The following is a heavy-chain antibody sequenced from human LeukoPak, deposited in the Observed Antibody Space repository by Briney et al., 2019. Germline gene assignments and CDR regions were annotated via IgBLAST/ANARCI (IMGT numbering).Heavy chain of an antibody. CDR2: INSDGSDI. V-gene: IGHV3-74*01. Sequence: PGGSLRLSCAASGFTFSSYCMHWVRQAPGKGLEWVSRINSDGSDIYYADSVMGRFTVSRDNSKNTLYLQMNRLRAEDTAVYYCERALGHTAGLDYWGQGTLVTVSS. D-gene: IGHD2-2*02. CDR3: ERALGHTAGLDY. CDR1: GFTFSSYC. J-gene: IGHJ4*02.